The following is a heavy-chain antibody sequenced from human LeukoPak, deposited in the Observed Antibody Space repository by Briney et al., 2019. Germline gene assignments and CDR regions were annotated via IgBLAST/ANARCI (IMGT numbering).Heavy chain of an antibody. V-gene: IGHV1-2*02. D-gene: IGHD6-19*01. CDR1: GYTFTGYY. J-gene: IGHJ6*02. CDR2: INPNSGGT. CDR3: ARVKSSGWYLYYYYGMDV. Sequence: ASVKVSCKASGYTFTGYYMHWVRQAPGQGLEWMGWINPNSGGTNYAQKFRGRVTMTRDTSISTAYMELSRLRSDDTAVYYCARVKSSGWYLYYYYGMDVWGQGTTVTVSS.